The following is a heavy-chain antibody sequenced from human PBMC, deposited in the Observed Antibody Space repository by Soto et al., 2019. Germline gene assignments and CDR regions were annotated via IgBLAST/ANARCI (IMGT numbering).Heavy chain of an antibody. Sequence: SETLSLTCSISGGSISGYHGHWIRKTPGKGVEWIGYFHNSGNPKYSSSLKSRVTISVDTSKNQFSLQLNSVTPEDTAVYYCARESARQQLAYYFDYWGQGTLVTVSS. V-gene: IGHV4-59*12. CDR3: ARESARQQLAYYFDY. CDR2: FHNSGNP. CDR1: GGSISGYH. D-gene: IGHD6-13*01. J-gene: IGHJ4*02.